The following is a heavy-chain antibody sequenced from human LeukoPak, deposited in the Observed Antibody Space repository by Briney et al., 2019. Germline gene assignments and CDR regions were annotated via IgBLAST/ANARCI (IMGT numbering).Heavy chain of an antibody. CDR1: GYTFTSYD. Sequence: ASVKVSCKASGYTFTSYDINWVRQATGQGLEWMGWMNPNSGNTSYAQKFQGRVTMTRNTSMSTAYMELSSLRSEDTAVYYCARGRGAAAGRRNWFDPWGQGTLVTVSS. CDR3: ARGRGAAAGRRNWFDP. V-gene: IGHV1-8*01. J-gene: IGHJ5*02. D-gene: IGHD6-13*01. CDR2: MNPNSGNT.